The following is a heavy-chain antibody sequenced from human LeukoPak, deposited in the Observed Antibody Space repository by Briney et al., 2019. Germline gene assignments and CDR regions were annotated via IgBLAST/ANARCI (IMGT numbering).Heavy chain of an antibody. D-gene: IGHD4-17*01. CDR1: GGSISGYY. CDR3: ARSSTTVSPFGY. CDR2: IYYSGST. V-gene: IGHV4-31*03. Sequence: SETLSLTCTVSGGSISGYYWSWIRQHPGKGLEWIGYIYYSGSTYYNPSLKSRVTISVDTSKNQFSLKLSSVTAADTAVYYCARSSTTVSPFGYWGQGTLVTVSS. J-gene: IGHJ4*02.